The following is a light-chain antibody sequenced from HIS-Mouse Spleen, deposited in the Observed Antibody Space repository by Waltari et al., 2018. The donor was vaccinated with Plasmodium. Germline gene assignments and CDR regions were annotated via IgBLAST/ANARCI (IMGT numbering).Light chain of an antibody. J-gene: IGLJ2*01. Sequence: QSALTQPRSVSGSPGQSVTISCTGTSSDVGGYNYVSWYHQHPGQAPKLMIYDVSKRPSGVPDRFSGSKSGNTASLTISGLQAEDEADYYCCSYAGSYTLVFGGGTKLTVL. CDR2: DVS. CDR1: SSDVGGYNY. V-gene: IGLV2-11*01. CDR3: CSYAGSYTLV.